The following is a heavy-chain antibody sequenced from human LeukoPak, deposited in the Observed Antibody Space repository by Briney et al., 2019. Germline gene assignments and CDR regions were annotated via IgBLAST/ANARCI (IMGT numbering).Heavy chain of an antibody. D-gene: IGHD4-17*01. V-gene: IGHV4-59*08. CDR1: GGSISSYY. Sequence: SETLSLTCTVSGGSISSYYWSWIRQPPGKGLEWIGYIYYSGSTNYNPSLKSRVTISVDTSKNQFSLKLSSVTAADTAVYYCARRSIYGDYVLTWGQGTLVTVSS. CDR3: ARRSIYGDYVLT. J-gene: IGHJ5*02. CDR2: IYYSGST.